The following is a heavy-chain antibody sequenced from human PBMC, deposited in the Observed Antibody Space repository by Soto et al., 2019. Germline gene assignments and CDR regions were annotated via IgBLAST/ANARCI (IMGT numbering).Heavy chain of an antibody. J-gene: IGHJ4*02. V-gene: IGHV4-59*08. D-gene: IGHD2-15*01. CDR1: GGSISSDY. CDR3: ARRIHCSGAGCYGNYFDY. Sequence: TSETLSLTCTVSGGSISSDYWSWIRQPPGKGLEWIGYIHHRGNTDYNPSLKSRVTISVDTSKNQFSLKLSFFTAADTALFFFARRIHCSGAGCYGNYFDYWGQGALVTVSS. CDR2: IHHRGNT.